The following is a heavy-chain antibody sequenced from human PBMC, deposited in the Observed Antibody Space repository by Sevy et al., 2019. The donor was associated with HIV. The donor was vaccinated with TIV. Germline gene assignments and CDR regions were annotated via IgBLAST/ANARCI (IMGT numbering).Heavy chain of an antibody. CDR1: GFTFSSYG. V-gene: IGHV3-33*01. CDR3: ARDLNERGYSYVYY. J-gene: IGHJ4*02. D-gene: IGHD5-18*01. CDR2: IWYGGSNK. Sequence: GGSLRLSCTASGFTFSSYGMHWVRQAPGKGLEWVAVIWYGGSNKYYADSVKGRFTISRDNSKNTLYLQMNSLRAEDTAVYYCARDLNERGYSYVYYWGQGTLVTVSS.